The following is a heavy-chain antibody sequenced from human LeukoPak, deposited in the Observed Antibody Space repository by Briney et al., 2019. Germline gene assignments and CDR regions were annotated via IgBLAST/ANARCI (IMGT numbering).Heavy chain of an antibody. Sequence: ASVKVSCKASGGTFSSYAISWVRQAPGQGLEWMGGIIPIFGTANYAQKFQGRVTITADESTSTAYMELSSLRSEDTAGYYCARGYSYGPYYYYYYMDVWGKGTTVTVSS. CDR2: IIPIFGTA. CDR3: ARGYSYGPYYYYYYMDV. D-gene: IGHD5-18*01. CDR1: GGTFSSYA. V-gene: IGHV1-69*01. J-gene: IGHJ6*03.